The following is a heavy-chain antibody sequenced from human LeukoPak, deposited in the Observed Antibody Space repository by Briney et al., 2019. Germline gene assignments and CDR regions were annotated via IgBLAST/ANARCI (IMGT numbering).Heavy chain of an antibody. CDR2: ISSSSSYI. CDR3: ARFLAGDGYSFHFDY. V-gene: IGHV3-21*01. CDR1: GFTFSSYS. D-gene: IGHD5-24*01. J-gene: IGHJ4*02. Sequence: KPGGSLRLSCAASGFTFSSYSMNWVRQAPGKGLEWVSSISSSSSYIYYADSVKGRFTISRDNAKNSLYLQMNSLRAEDTAVYYCARFLAGDGYSFHFDYWGQGTLVTVSS.